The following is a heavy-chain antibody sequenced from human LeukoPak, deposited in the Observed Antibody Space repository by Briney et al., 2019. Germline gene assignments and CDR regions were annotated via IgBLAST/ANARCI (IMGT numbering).Heavy chain of an antibody. V-gene: IGHV3-23*01. Sequence: GGSLRLSCAASGFTFSSYAMNWVRQAPGKGLEWVSAISGSGGSTYYADSVKGWFTISRDNSKNTLYLQMNSLRAEDTAVYYCAKDQKQWLVYDAFDIWGQGTMVTVSS. D-gene: IGHD6-19*01. CDR2: ISGSGGST. CDR1: GFTFSSYA. J-gene: IGHJ3*02. CDR3: AKDQKQWLVYDAFDI.